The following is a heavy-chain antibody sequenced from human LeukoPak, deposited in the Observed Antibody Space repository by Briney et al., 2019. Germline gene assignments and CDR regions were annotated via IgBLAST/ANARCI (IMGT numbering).Heavy chain of an antibody. CDR3: ARVIDGDYTLSN. J-gene: IGHJ4*02. Sequence: ASVTVSCKASGYTFTSYAMHWVRQAAGQRVEGMGWINAGNGKTKYSQKFQGRVTITRDRSASTAYMSLSRLRSEVTAVYDGARVIDGDYTLSNWGQGTLVTVSS. CDR2: INAGNGKT. CDR1: GYTFTSYA. D-gene: IGHD4-17*01. V-gene: IGHV1-3*01.